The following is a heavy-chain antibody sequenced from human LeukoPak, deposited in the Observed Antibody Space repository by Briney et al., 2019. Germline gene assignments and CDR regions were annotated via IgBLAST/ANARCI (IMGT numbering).Heavy chain of an antibody. J-gene: IGHJ6*03. V-gene: IGHV4-34*01. CDR2: TNHSGST. D-gene: IGHD2-2*02. Sequence: SETLSLTCAVYGGSFSGYYWSWIRQPPGKGLEWIGETNHSGSTNYNPSLKSRVTISVDTSKNQFSLKLSSVTAADTAVYYCARDTPLGYCSSTSCYNYYYYYMDVWGKGTTVTVSS. CDR3: ARDTPLGYCSSTSCYNYYYYYMDV. CDR1: GGSFSGYY.